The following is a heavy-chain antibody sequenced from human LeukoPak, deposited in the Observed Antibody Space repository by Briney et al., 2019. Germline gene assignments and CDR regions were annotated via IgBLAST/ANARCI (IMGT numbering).Heavy chain of an antibody. CDR3: ARDHRYSSSWPDAFDI. V-gene: IGHV3-7*01. J-gene: IGHJ3*02. CDR1: GFIFSSYW. CDR2: IKQDGSEK. D-gene: IGHD6-13*01. Sequence: PGGSLRLSCAASGFIFSSYWMRWVRQAPGKGLEWVANIKQDGSEKYYVDSVKGRFTISRDNAKNSLYLQMNSLRAEDTAVYYCARDHRYSSSWPDAFDIWGQGTMVTVSS.